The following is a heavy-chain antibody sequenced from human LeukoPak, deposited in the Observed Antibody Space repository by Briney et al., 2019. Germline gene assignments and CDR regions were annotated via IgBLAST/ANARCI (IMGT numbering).Heavy chain of an antibody. CDR1: GGSISSSSYQ. CDR3: ARIRGGSGYDDY. J-gene: IGHJ4*02. Sequence: SETLSLTCTLSGGSISSSSYQWGWIRQPPGKGLEWIGRFYYSGNTYYNPSLKSRVTVSVDTSKNLFSLNLSSVTAADTAVYYCARIRGGSGYDDYWGQGTLVTVSS. CDR2: FYYSGNT. D-gene: IGHD5-12*01. V-gene: IGHV4-39*01.